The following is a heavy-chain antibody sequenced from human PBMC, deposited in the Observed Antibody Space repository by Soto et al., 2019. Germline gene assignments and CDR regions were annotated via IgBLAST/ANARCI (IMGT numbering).Heavy chain of an antibody. Sequence: SVKVSCKASGFTFTSSAVQWVRQARGQRLEWIGWIVVGSGNTNYAQKFQERVTITRDMSTSTAYMELSSLRSEDTAVYYCAAGPPIRFLEWLSTYYYYGMDVWGQGTTVTVSS. D-gene: IGHD3-3*01. CDR2: IVVGSGNT. J-gene: IGHJ6*02. CDR1: GFTFTSSA. CDR3: AAGPPIRFLEWLSTYYYYGMDV. V-gene: IGHV1-58*01.